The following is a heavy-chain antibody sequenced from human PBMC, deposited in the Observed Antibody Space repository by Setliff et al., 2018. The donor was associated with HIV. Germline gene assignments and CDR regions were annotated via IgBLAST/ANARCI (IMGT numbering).Heavy chain of an antibody. CDR3: TREGRGDPALATTRLDY. Sequence: SETLSLTCSVSGDSFSTSSYFWGWVRRSPGGGLECMGNIFYTGFTHYNPSLKSRFTISIDTSKNHFSLSLASVSDSDTAVYYCTREGRGDPALATTRLDYWGQGKLVTVSS. J-gene: IGHJ4*02. V-gene: IGHV4-39*02. CDR1: GDSFSTSSYF. CDR2: IFYTGFT. D-gene: IGHD1-1*01.